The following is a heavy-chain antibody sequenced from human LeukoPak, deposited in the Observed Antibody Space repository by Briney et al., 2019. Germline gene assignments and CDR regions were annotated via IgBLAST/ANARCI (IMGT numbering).Heavy chain of an antibody. D-gene: IGHD2-2*01. Sequence: PGGSLRLSCAASGFTFSAYGIHWVRQAPGKGLEWVAVITYDGSTKYYADSVKGRFTISRDNSKNTLYLQMNSLRAEDTAVYYCAKDLGLGVCSSTSCYPFFAFDIWGQGTMVTVSS. V-gene: IGHV3-30-3*01. CDR1: GFTFSAYG. CDR2: ITYDGSTK. J-gene: IGHJ3*02. CDR3: AKDLGLGVCSSTSCYPFFAFDI.